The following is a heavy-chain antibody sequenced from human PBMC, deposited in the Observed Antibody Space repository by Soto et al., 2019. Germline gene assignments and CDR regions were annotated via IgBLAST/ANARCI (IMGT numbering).Heavy chain of an antibody. CDR3: ARGGREYSSGPPHFDY. D-gene: IGHD6-19*01. CDR1: GGTFSSYA. J-gene: IGHJ4*02. Sequence: SVKVSCKASGGTFSSYAISWVRQAPGQGLEWMGGIIPIFGTANYAQKFQGRVTITADESTSTAYMELSSLRSEDTAVYYCARGGREYSSGPPHFDYWGQGTLVTVSS. CDR2: IIPIFGTA. V-gene: IGHV1-69*13.